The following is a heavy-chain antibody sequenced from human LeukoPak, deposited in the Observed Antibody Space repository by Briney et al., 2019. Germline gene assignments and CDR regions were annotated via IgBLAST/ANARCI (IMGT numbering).Heavy chain of an antibody. CDR1: GFTFSSYT. Sequence: GGSLRLSCAASGFTFSSYTMNWVRQAPGKGLEWVSSLSGTGRYIYYADLMKGRFTISRDNAENSLYLQMNSLRAEDTAVYYCARDKKVGIFGVDWGQGTLVTVSS. J-gene: IGHJ4*02. CDR3: ARDKKVGIFGVD. V-gene: IGHV3-21*06. D-gene: IGHD3-3*01. CDR2: LSGTGRYI.